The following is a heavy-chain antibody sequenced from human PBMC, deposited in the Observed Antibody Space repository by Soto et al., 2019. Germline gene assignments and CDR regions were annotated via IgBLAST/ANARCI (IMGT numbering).Heavy chain of an antibody. Sequence: SLTCAVSGYSISSGYYWGWIRQPPGKGLERVGSIYHSGSTYYNPSHKSRVTISVDTSKNQFSLKLSSVTAADTAVYYCARVYYYDSSGYPDYWGQGTLVTVSS. J-gene: IGHJ4*02. D-gene: IGHD3-22*01. CDR1: GYSISSGYY. CDR3: ARVYYYDSSGYPDY. CDR2: IYHSGST. V-gene: IGHV4-38-2*01.